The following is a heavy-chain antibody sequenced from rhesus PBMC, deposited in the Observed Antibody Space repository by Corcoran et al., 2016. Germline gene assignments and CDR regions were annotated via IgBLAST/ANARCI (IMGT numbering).Heavy chain of an antibody. CDR3: GRWRSSRIDY. CDR2: ISDNGGSA. J-gene: IGHJ4*01. CDR1: GGSFSSDW. Sequence: QVQLQQSGPGLVKPSETLSLTCAVSGGSFSSDWWPWVRQPPGKGLEWIGEISDNGGSANYNPSLRGRLTFSKDASKNQFSLSLTSVTAADTAVYYCGRWRSSRIDYWGQGVLVTVSS. V-gene: IGHV4-80*01.